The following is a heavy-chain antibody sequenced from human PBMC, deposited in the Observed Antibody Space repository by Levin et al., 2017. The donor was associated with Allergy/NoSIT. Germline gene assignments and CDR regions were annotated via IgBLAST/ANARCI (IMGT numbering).Heavy chain of an antibody. D-gene: IGHD5-12*01. CDR2: IYTSGST. Sequence: ASETLSLTCTVSGGSISSGSYYWSWIRQPAGKGLEWIGRIYTSGSTNYNPSLKSRVTISVDTSKNQFSLKLSSVTAADTAVYYCARLSGYADYWGQGTLVTVSS. CDR3: ARLSGYADY. J-gene: IGHJ4*02. V-gene: IGHV4-61*02. CDR1: GGSISSGSYY.